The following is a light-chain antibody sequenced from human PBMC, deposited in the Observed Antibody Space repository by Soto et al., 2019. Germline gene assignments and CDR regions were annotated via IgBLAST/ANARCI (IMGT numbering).Light chain of an antibody. J-gene: IGLJ3*02. Sequence: QSALTQPPSASGTPGQRVTISCSGSRYNIGSNSVNWYQQHPGTAPKLLIYSQSQRPSGVPDRISGAKSGTSVTLAISVLQAEDEATYYCAVWDDSLNEVVFGGGTKLTVL. CDR1: RYNIGSNS. CDR2: SQS. CDR3: AVWDDSLNEVV. V-gene: IGLV1-44*01.